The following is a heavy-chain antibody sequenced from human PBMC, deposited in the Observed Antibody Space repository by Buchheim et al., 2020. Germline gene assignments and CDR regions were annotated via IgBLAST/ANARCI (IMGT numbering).Heavy chain of an antibody. CDR1: GFTFSSYA. D-gene: IGHD1-26*01. CDR3: AKAPRGVGATYYYYYGMDV. Sequence: EVQLLESGGGLVQPGGSLRLSCAASGFTFSSYAMSWVRQAPGKGLEWVSAISGSGGSTYSADSVKGRFTISRDNSKNTLYLQMNSLRAEGTAVYYCAKAPRGVGATYYYYYGMDVWGQGTT. J-gene: IGHJ6*02. CDR2: ISGSGGST. V-gene: IGHV3-23*01.